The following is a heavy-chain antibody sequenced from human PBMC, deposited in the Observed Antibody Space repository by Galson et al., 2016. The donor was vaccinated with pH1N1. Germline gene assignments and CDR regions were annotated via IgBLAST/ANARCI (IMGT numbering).Heavy chain of an antibody. Sequence: SVKVSCKAFGYSVTRYYMHWVRQAPGQGLEWMGIIDPSDGTTTYSQKFQGRITMTRDTPTNSVYMELSSLTSDDTAVYYCARRYYFDYWGQGTLITVSS. J-gene: IGHJ4*02. CDR1: GYSVTRYY. V-gene: IGHV1-46*01. CDR2: IDPSDGTT. CDR3: ARRYYFDY.